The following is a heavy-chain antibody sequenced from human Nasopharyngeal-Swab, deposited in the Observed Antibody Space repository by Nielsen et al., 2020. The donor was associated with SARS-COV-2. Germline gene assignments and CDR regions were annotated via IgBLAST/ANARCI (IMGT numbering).Heavy chain of an antibody. D-gene: IGHD3-22*01. CDR2: IYPADSDT. CDR3: ARPQGFYDSGTYYFHFDY. J-gene: IGHJ4*01. V-gene: IGHV5-51*01. CDR1: GYTFSGYW. Sequence: GGSLRPSCQTSGYTFSGYWIGWVRQIPGKGLEWMGIIYPADSDTKYSPSFQGQVTISADKSISTSYLQWSSMKASDTAIYYCARPQGFYDSGTYYFHFDYWGHGTLVTVSS.